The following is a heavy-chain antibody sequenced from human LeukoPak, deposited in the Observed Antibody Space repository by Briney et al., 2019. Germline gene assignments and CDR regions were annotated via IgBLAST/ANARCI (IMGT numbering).Heavy chain of an antibody. CDR2: ISYDGSNK. J-gene: IGHJ6*02. D-gene: IGHD2-2*01. V-gene: IGHV3-30-3*01. Sequence: GGSLRLSCAASGFTFSSYAMHWVRQAPGKGLEWVAVISYDGSNKYYADSVKGRFTISRDNSKNTLYLQMNSLRAEDTAVYYCARHIVVVPAAMIDYYYYGMDVWGQGTTVTVSS. CDR3: ARHIVVVPAAMIDYYYYGMDV. CDR1: GFTFSSYA.